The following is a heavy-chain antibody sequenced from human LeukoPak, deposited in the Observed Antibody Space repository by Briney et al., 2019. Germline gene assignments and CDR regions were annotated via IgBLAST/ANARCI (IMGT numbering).Heavy chain of an antibody. CDR2: MNGGSTV. V-gene: IGHV3-11*04. Sequence: GGSLRLSCAASGFTSNDYYMSWIRQAPGKGLEWISYMNGGSTVSYADSVKGRFTISRDNAKNSLFLQMDSLRVEDTAVYYCAREGVVTATGMARVYGYWGQGTPVTVSS. J-gene: IGHJ4*02. CDR3: AREGVVTATGMARVYGY. CDR1: GFTSNDYY. D-gene: IGHD2-21*02.